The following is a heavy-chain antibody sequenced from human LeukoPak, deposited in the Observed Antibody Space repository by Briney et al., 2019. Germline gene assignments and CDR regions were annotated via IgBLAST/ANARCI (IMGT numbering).Heavy chain of an antibody. J-gene: IGHJ4*02. D-gene: IGHD1/OR15-1a*01. CDR2: IYHRGST. CDR3: ARCIPTTGTRYFDY. Sequence: PSETLSLTXTVSGDSISSDDYYWSWVRQPPGKGLEWIGYIYHRGSTYYSPSLKSRATISVNTSENQFSLKLSSVTAADTAVYYCARCIPTTGTRYFDYWGPGTLVPVSS. V-gene: IGHV4-30-4*08. CDR1: GDSISSDDYY.